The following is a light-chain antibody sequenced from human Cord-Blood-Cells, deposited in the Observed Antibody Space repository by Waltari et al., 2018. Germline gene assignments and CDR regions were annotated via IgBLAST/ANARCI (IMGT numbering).Light chain of an antibody. Sequence: EIVLTQSPATLSLSPGERATLSCRASQSVNSYLAWYQQKPGQAPRLLIYDASNRATGIPTRFSGSGSGTDFTLTISSLEPEDFAVYYCQQRSTFGGGTKVEIK. CDR3: QQRST. CDR2: DAS. CDR1: QSVNSY. V-gene: IGKV3-11*01. J-gene: IGKJ4*01.